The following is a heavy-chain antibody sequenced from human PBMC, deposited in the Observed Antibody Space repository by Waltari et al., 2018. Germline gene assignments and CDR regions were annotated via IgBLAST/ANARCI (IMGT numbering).Heavy chain of an antibody. CDR1: GFTFSSYA. V-gene: IGHV3-23*01. CDR3: AKDLFTIFGVVILGFDY. CDR2: ISGSGVLT. D-gene: IGHD3-3*01. Sequence: EVQLLESGGGLVQPGGSLRLSCAASGFTFSSYAMSWVRQAPGQGLEWVSAISGSGVLTYYDDSVKCLFTISRDNSKNTLYLQMNSLRAEDTAVYYCAKDLFTIFGVVILGFDYWGQGTLVTVSS. J-gene: IGHJ4*02.